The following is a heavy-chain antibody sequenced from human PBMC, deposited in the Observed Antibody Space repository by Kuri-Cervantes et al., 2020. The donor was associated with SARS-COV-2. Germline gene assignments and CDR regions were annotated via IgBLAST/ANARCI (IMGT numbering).Heavy chain of an antibody. D-gene: IGHD6-6*01. V-gene: IGHV3-9*01. CDR1: GFTFDDYA. Sequence: LSLTCAASGFTFDDYAMHWVRQAPGKGLEWVSGISWNSGSIGYADSVKGRFTISRDNAKNSLYLQMNSLIAEDTALYYCAKDIREQLVGGVGWFDPWGQGTLVTVSS. CDR2: ISWNSGSI. J-gene: IGHJ5*02. CDR3: AKDIREQLVGGVGWFDP.